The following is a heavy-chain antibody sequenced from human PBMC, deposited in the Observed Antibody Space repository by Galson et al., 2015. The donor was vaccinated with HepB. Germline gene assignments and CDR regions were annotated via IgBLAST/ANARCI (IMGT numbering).Heavy chain of an antibody. CDR3: ARDYYDSSGYYPYSFDY. J-gene: IGHJ4*02. D-gene: IGHD3-22*01. CDR2: IIPIFGTA. CDR1: GGTFSSYA. Sequence: SVKVSCKASGGTFSSYAISWMRQAPGQGLEWMGGIIPIFGTANYAQKFQGRVTITADESTSTAYMELSSLRSEDTAVYYCARDYYDSSGYYPYSFDYWGQGTLVTVSS. V-gene: IGHV1-69*13.